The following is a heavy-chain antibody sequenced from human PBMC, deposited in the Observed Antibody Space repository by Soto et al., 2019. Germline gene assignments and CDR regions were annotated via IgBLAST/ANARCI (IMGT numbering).Heavy chain of an antibody. CDR1: GGSISGNGYY. CDR3: ARGSIFGVVLNAFDI. J-gene: IGHJ3*02. Sequence: QVQLQESGPGLVKPSQTLSLTCAFSGGSISGNGYYWNWIRQHPGKGLEWIGYISYSGRTFYSPSLKSRVTPSLDTSKNQFSLKLSSVTAADTAIYYCARGSIFGVVLNAFDIWGQGTMVAVSS. D-gene: IGHD3-3*01. CDR2: ISYSGRT. V-gene: IGHV4-31*11.